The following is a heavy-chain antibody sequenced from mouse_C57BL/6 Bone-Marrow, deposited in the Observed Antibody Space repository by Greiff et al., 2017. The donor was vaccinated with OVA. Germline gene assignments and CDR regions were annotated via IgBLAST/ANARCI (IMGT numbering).Heavy chain of an antibody. J-gene: IGHJ1*03. CDR2: IDPSDSYT. V-gene: IGHV1-50*01. D-gene: IGHD1-1*01. Sequence: QVQLQQPGAELVKPGASVKLSCKASGYTFTSYWMKWVKQRPGQGLEWIGEIDPSDSYTNYNQKFKGKATLTVYTSSSTAYMQLSSLTSEDSAFYDSARVLRDFDVWGTGTTVTVSS. CDR3: ARVLRDFDV. CDR1: GYTFTSYW.